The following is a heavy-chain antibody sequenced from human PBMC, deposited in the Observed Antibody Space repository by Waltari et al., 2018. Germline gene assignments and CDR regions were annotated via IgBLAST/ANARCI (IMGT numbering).Heavy chain of an antibody. CDR1: GFTFSSYA. CDR2: ISGSGGST. D-gene: IGHD3-22*01. Sequence: EVQLLESGGGLVQPGGSMRLSCAASGFTFSSYAMSWVRPAPGKGLEWVSAISGSGGSTYYADAVKGRFTISRDNSKNTLYLQMNSLRAEDTAVDYCAKDDSSGDYKQSFDYWGQGTLVTVSS. V-gene: IGHV3-23*01. CDR3: AKDDSSGDYKQSFDY. J-gene: IGHJ4*02.